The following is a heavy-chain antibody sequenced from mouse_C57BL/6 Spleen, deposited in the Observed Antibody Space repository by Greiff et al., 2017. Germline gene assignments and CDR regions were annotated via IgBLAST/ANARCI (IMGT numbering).Heavy chain of an antibody. CDR2: FYPGSGSI. V-gene: IGHV1-62-2*01. CDR1: GYTFTEYT. J-gene: IGHJ4*01. D-gene: IGHD2-4*01. Sequence: QVQLQQSGAELVKPGASVKLSCKASGYTFTEYTIHWVKQRSGQGLEWIGWFYPGSGSIKYNEKFKDKATLTADKSSSTVYMELSRLTSDDSAVYFCARHEGYYDYDYYAMDYWGQGTSVTVSS. CDR3: ARHEGYYDYDYYAMDY.